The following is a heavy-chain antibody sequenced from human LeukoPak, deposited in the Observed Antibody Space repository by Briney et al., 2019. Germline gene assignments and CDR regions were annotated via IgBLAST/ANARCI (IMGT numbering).Heavy chain of an antibody. V-gene: IGHV3-30*04. CDR1: GFTFSNYA. CDR2: ISYDGSNK. D-gene: IGHD5-12*01. Sequence: GGSLRLSCAASGFTFSNYAMHWVRQAPGKGLEWVAVISYDGSNKFYADSVKGRFTISRDNSRNTLHLQMNSLRAEDTAVYYCARSLATSYYYMDVWGKGTTVTVSS. J-gene: IGHJ6*03. CDR3: ARSLATSYYYMDV.